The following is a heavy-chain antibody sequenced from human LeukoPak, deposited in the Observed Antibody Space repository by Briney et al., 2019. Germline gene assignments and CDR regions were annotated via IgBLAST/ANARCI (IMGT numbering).Heavy chain of an antibody. V-gene: IGHV4-59*01. CDR3: ARSEYSYGADAFDI. CDR1: GGSISSYY. D-gene: IGHD5-18*01. CDR2: IYYSGST. J-gene: IGHJ3*02. Sequence: PSETLSLTCTVSGGSISSYYWSWIRQSPGKGLEWIGYIYYSGSTNYSPSLKSRVTISVDTSKNQFSLKLSSVTAADTAVYYCARSEYSYGADAFDIWGQGTMVTVSS.